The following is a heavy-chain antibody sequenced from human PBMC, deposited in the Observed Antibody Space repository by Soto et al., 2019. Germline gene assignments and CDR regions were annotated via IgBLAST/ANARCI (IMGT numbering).Heavy chain of an antibody. Sequence: ASVKVSCKASGYTFTSYGISWVRQAPGQGLEWMGWISAYNGNPNYAQKLQGRVTMTTDTSTSTAYMELRSLRSDDTAVYYCARVLGLWTGFGYYFDYWGQGTLVTVSS. D-gene: IGHD3-9*01. CDR1: GYTFTSYG. CDR2: ISAYNGNP. J-gene: IGHJ4*02. CDR3: ARVLGLWTGFGYYFDY. V-gene: IGHV1-18*01.